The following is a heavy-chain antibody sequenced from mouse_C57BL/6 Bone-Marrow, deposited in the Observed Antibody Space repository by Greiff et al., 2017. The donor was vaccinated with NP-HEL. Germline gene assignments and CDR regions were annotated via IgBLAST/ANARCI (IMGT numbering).Heavy chain of an antibody. V-gene: IGHV5-6*01. Sequence: EVKVVESGGDLVKPGGSLKLSCAASGFTFSSYGMSWVRQTPDKRLEWVATISSGGSYTYYPDSVKGRFTISRDNAKNTLYLQMSSLKSEDTAMYYCARQWSYWYFDVWGTGTTVTVSS. J-gene: IGHJ1*03. D-gene: IGHD1-1*02. CDR3: ARQWSYWYFDV. CDR2: ISSGGSYT. CDR1: GFTFSSYG.